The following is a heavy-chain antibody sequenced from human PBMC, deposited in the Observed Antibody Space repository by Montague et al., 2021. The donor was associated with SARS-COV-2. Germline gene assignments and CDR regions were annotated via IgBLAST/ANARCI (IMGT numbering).Heavy chain of an antibody. D-gene: IGHD3-22*01. CDR2: ISNSGGRT. CDR1: GFTFGSYA. Sequence: SLRLSCAASGFTFGSYALTWVRQAPGKGLWWVSAISNSGGRTYYADSVKGRFTISRDNSKNTLYLQMNSLRGEDTAIYYCAKSGVVINPYYYYGMDVWGQGTTATVPS. V-gene: IGHV3-23*01. J-gene: IGHJ6*02. CDR3: AKSGVVINPYYYYGMDV.